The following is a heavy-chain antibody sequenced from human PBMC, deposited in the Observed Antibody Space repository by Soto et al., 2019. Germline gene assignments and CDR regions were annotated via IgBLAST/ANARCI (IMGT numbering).Heavy chain of an antibody. V-gene: IGHV3-74*01. J-gene: IGHJ6*02. CDR1: GFTFSGYW. CDR2: TSSDGTYS. Sequence: GGSLRLSCAASGFTFSGYWMHWVRHAPGKGLVWVSRTSSDGTYSNYADSVKGRFTLSRDNAKNTLYLQMNSLGAEDTAIYYCARGKNSAMDVWGQGTTVTVSS. CDR3: ARGKNSAMDV.